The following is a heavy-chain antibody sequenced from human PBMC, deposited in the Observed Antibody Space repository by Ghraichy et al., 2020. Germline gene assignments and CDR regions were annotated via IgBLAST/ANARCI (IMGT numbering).Heavy chain of an antibody. J-gene: IGHJ6*02. D-gene: IGHD2-15*01. V-gene: IGHV3-21*01. CDR1: GFTFSSYS. CDR3: ARDLPCSGGSCYPNYYYYYRMDV. CDR2: ISSSSSYI. Sequence: GGSLRLSCAASGFTFSSYSMNWVRQAPGKGLEWVSSISSSSSYIYYADSVKGRFTISRDNAKNSLYLQMNSLRAEDTAVYYCARDLPCSGGSCYPNYYYYYRMDVWGHGTTVTVAS.